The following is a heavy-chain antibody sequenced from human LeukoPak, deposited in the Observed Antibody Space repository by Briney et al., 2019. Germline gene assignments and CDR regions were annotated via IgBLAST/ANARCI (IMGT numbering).Heavy chain of an antibody. D-gene: IGHD3-3*01. CDR3: ARDLLRPGDY. J-gene: IGHJ4*02. CDR2: IYYSGST. V-gene: IGHV4-59*01. CDR1: GGSISSYY. Sequence: ASETLSLTCTVSGGSISSYYWSWIRQPPGKGLEWIGYIYYSGSTNYNPSLKSRVTISVDTSKNQFSLKLSSVTAADTAVYYCARDLLRPGDYWGQGTLVTVSS.